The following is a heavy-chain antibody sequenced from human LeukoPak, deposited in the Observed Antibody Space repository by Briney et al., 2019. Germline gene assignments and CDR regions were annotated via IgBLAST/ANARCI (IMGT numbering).Heavy chain of an antibody. J-gene: IGHJ6*02. CDR3: ARGEYQLPPYYYYYGMDV. CDR2: IIPIFGTA. CDR1: GGTFSSYA. Sequence: ASVKVSCKASGGTFSSYAISWVRQAPGQGLEWMGGIIPIFGTANYAQKFQGRVTITADESTSTAYMELRSLRSDDTAVYYCARGEYQLPPYYYYYGMDVWGQGTTVTVSS. D-gene: IGHD2-2*01. V-gene: IGHV1-69*13.